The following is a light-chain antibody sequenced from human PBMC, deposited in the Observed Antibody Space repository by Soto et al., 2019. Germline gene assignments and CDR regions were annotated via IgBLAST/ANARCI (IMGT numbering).Light chain of an antibody. CDR1: QNINNW. CDR3: HQYDSSSSS. J-gene: IGKJ2*01. V-gene: IGKV1-5*01. Sequence: DVQMTQSPSTLSASVGDRVTITCRASQNINNWLAWYQQKPGKAPKLLIYGASNLERGVPSRFSGSGSGTQFTLTINSLQPDDFATYYCHQYDSSSSSFGQGTKLDIK. CDR2: GAS.